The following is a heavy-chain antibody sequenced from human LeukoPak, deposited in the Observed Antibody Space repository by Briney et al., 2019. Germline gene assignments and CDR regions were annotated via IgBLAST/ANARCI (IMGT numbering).Heavy chain of an antibody. CDR1: GGSISSSNW. CDR3: ARHCCSGPAKRVFDI. V-gene: IGHV4-4*02. CDR2: ISYSGNT. Sequence: SETLSLTCAVSGGSISSSNWWSWVRQPPGQGLEWIGTISYSGNTDYNPSLRSRVTISVDTSNNQFSLRLGSVTAADTAVYHCARHCCSGPAKRVFDIWGQGTMVTVSS. J-gene: IGHJ3*02. D-gene: IGHD2-15*01.